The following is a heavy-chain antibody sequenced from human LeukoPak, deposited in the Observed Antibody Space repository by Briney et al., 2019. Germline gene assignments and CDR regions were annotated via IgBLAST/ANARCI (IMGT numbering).Heavy chain of an antibody. CDR1: GFTFSSYW. D-gene: IGHD5-24*01. V-gene: IGHV3-7*03. J-gene: IGHJ4*02. CDR3: AKERGDGYNLSYFDY. CDR2: IKQDGSEK. Sequence: GGSLRLSCAASGFTFSSYWMSWVRQAPGKGLEWVANIKQDGSEKYYVDSVKGRFTISRDNAKNSLYLQMNSLRAEDTAVYYCAKERGDGYNLSYFDYWGQGTLVTVSS.